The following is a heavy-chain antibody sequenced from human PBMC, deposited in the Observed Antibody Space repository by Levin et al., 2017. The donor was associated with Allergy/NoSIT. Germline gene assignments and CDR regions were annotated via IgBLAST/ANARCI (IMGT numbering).Heavy chain of an antibody. J-gene: IGHJ4*02. D-gene: IGHD5-18*01. CDR3: ARDSGYSYGLFDY. CDR2: ISSNGGST. CDR1: GFTFSSYA. Sequence: GGSLRLSCAASGFTFSSYAMHWVRQAPGKGLEYVSAISSNGGSTYYANSVKGRFTISRDNSKNTLYLQMGSLRAEDMAVYYCARDSGYSYGLFDYWGQGTLVTVSS. V-gene: IGHV3-64*01.